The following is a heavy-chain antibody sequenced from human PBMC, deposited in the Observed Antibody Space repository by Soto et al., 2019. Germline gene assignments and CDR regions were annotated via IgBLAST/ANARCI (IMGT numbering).Heavy chain of an antibody. D-gene: IGHD6-6*01. Sequence: QVQLVQSGAEVKKPGASVKVSCKASGYTFTGSYMHWVRQAPGQGLEWMGWVNPNTGGTNYAQKFQGRVTMTRDTSISTAYMELGRLSSDDTAVFYCARGGYSSSSPSDYWGQGTLVTVSS. CDR2: VNPNTGGT. J-gene: IGHJ4*02. CDR3: ARGGYSSSSPSDY. V-gene: IGHV1-2*02. CDR1: GYTFTGSY.